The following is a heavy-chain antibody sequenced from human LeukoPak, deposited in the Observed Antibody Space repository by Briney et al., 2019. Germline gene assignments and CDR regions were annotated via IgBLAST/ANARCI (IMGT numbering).Heavy chain of an antibody. V-gene: IGHV4-61*02. J-gene: IGHJ6*03. CDR1: GGSISSGSYY. CDR2: IYTSGST. CDR3: ARDRYSYGSYYYYYYMDV. D-gene: IGHD5-18*01. Sequence: SSHTLSLTCTVSGGSISSGSYYLSWIRPPAGKGLEWVGRIYTSGSTNYNPSLKSRVTISVDTSKNHFSLQLRSVTAAYTAVYYCARDRYSYGSYYYYYYMDVWGKGTTVTVSS.